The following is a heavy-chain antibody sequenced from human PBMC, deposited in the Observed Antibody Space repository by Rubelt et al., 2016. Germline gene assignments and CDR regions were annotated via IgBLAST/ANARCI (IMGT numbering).Heavy chain of an antibody. CDR1: GVAVRTGGYY. V-gene: IGHV4-61*08. Sequence: QVQLQESGPGLVKPSQTLSLTCSVSGVAVRTGGYYWSWIRQPPGKGLEWIGEIFHSGSTNYNPSLKGRVTISVDTFKNQFSLKVNSVTAADTAVYYCARELGGDFDAYDFWCQGTMVTVSS. CDR2: IFHSGST. D-gene: IGHD2-21*02. J-gene: IGHJ3*01. CDR3: ARELGGDFDAYDF.